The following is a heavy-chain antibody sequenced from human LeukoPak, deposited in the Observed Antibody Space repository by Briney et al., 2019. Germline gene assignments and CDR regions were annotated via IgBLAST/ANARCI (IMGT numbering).Heavy chain of an antibody. J-gene: IGHJ4*02. D-gene: IGHD4-17*01. Sequence: GGSLRLSCAASGFTFDDYAMHWVRQVPGKGLEWVSGISRKSSSIDYADSVKGRFTISRDNSKNSLYLQMNSLRTEDTALYYCAKGLTTVTTVLHYWGQGTLVTVSS. CDR3: AKGLTTVTTVLHY. CDR2: ISRKSSSI. V-gene: IGHV3-9*01. CDR1: GFTFDDYA.